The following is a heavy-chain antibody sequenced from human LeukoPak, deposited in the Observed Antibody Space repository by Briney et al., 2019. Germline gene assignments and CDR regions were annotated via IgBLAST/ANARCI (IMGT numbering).Heavy chain of an antibody. D-gene: IGHD2-2*02. Sequence: GGSLRLSCAASGFTFSSYAMHWVRQAPGKGLEWVAVISYDGSNKYYADSVKGRFTISRDNSKNTLYLQMNSLRAEDTAVYYCAKDKYCSSTSCSTFDYWGQGTLVTVSS. J-gene: IGHJ4*02. CDR2: ISYDGSNK. CDR3: AKDKYCSSTSCSTFDY. V-gene: IGHV3-30-3*01. CDR1: GFTFSSYA.